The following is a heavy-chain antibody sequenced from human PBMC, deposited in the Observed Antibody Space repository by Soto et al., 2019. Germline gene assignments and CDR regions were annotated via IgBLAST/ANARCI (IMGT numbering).Heavy chain of an antibody. CDR3: AKELGIQLWLTTAFDI. CDR2: ISGSGGST. V-gene: IGHV3-23*01. Sequence: GGSLRLSCAASGFTFSSYAMSWVRQAPGKGLEWVSAISGSGGSTYYADSVKGRFTISRDNSKNTLYLQMNSLRAEDTAVYYCAKELGIQLWLTTAFDIWGQGTMVTVS. CDR1: GFTFSSYA. J-gene: IGHJ3*02. D-gene: IGHD5-18*01.